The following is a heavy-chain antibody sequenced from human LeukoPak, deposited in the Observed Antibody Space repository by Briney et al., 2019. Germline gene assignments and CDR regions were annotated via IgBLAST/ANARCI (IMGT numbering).Heavy chain of an antibody. V-gene: IGHV3-30*04. CDR1: GFTFSSYA. CDR2: ISYDGSNK. D-gene: IGHD6-19*01. CDR3: ARGYSSGWYGGKLDY. J-gene: IGHJ4*02. Sequence: PGGSLRLSCAASGFTFSSYAMSWVRQAPGKGLEWVAVISYDGSNKYYADSVKGRFTISRDNSKNTLYLQMNSLRAEDTAVYYCARGYSSGWYGGKLDYWGQGTLVTVSS.